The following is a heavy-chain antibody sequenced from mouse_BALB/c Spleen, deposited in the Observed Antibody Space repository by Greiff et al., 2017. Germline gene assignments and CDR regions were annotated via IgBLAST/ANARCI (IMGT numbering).Heavy chain of an antibody. CDR3: ARGGGYYDPFAY. V-gene: IGHV5-6-5*01. CDR2: ISSGGST. D-gene: IGHD2-3*01. CDR1: GFTFSSYA. J-gene: IGHJ3*01. Sequence: EVKLVESGGGLVKPGGSLKLSCAASGFTFSSYAMSWVRQTPEKRLEWVASISSGGSTYYTDSVKGRFTISRDNARNILYLQMSSLRSEDTAMYYCARGGGYYDPFAYWGQGTLVTVSA.